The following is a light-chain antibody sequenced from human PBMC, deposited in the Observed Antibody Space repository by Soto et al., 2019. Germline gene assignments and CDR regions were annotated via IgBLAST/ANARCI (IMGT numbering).Light chain of an antibody. Sequence: EIVMTKSPATLSVSPGERATLSCRASQSVSSNLAWYQQKPGQAPRLLIYGASNRATGIPDRFSGSGSGTDFTLTISRLEPEDFAVYYCQQSGSSGTFGQGTNVDI. J-gene: IGKJ1*01. CDR1: QSVSSN. CDR2: GAS. V-gene: IGKV3-20*01. CDR3: QQSGSSGT.